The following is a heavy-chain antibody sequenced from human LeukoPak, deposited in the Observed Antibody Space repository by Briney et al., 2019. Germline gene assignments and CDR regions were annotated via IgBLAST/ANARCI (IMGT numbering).Heavy chain of an antibody. Sequence: GASVKVSCKASGYTFTTYSITWVRQAPGQGLEWMGWISAYNGSTNYAQKLQGRVTMTTDTSTSTAYMELRSLRSDDTAVYYCARGHWEGSGSYYHDQDSWGQGTLVTVSS. CDR2: ISAYNGST. J-gene: IGHJ4*02. V-gene: IGHV1-18*01. CDR1: GYTFTTYS. D-gene: IGHD3-10*01. CDR3: ARGHWEGSGSYYHDQDS.